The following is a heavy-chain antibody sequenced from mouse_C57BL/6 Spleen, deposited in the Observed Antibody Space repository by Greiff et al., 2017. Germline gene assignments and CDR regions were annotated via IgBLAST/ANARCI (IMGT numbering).Heavy chain of an antibody. Sequence: EVKLMESGGGLVKPGGSLKLSCAASGFTFSDYGMHWVRQAPEKGLEWVAYISSGSSTIYYADTVKGRFTISRDNAKNTLFLQMTSLRSEDTAMYYCARPMVSDGFAYWGQGTLVTVSA. J-gene: IGHJ3*01. CDR2: ISSGSSTI. CDR1: GFTFSDYG. V-gene: IGHV5-17*01. CDR3: ARPMVSDGFAY. D-gene: IGHD1-1*02.